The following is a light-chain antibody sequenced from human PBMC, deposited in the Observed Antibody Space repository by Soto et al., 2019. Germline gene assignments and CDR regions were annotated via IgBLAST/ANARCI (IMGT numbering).Light chain of an antibody. CDR1: SSDIGGYNY. J-gene: IGLJ3*02. CDR3: SSYTSSSTWV. CDR2: DVS. Sequence: QSVLTQPASVSGSPGQAITLSCTGTSSDIGGYNYVSWYQQHPGEAPKLMIYDVSTRPSGVSNRFSGSKSGNTASLTISGLQAEDEADYYCSSYTSSSTWVFGGGTKLTVL. V-gene: IGLV2-14*03.